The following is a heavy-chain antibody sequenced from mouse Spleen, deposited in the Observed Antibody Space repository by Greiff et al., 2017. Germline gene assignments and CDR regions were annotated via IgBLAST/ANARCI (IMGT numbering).Heavy chain of an antibody. CDR3: ARSKLVHYAMDY. V-gene: IGHV1-42*01. CDR2: INPITGGT. Sequence: VQLQQSGPELVKPGASVKTSCKASGYSFTGYYMNWVKQSPEKSLEWIGEINPITGGTTYNQKFKAKATLTADKSSSTAYMQLSSLTSEDSAVYFCARSKLVHYAMDYWGQGTSVTVSS. CDR1: GYSFTGYY. J-gene: IGHJ4*01.